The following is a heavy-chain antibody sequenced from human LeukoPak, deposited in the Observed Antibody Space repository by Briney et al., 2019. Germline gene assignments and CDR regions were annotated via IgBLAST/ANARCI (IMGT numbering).Heavy chain of an antibody. CDR2: IYYSGST. V-gene: IGHV4-59*08. CDR1: GGSFSGYY. D-gene: IGHD6-19*01. J-gene: IGHJ6*02. CDR3: ARNPYSSGWYYYGMDV. Sequence: SETLSLTCAVYGGSFSGYYWSWIRQPPGKGLEWIGYIYYSGSTNYNPSLKSRVTISVDTSKNQFSLKLSSVTAADTAVYYCARNPYSSGWYYYGMDVWGQGTTVTVSS.